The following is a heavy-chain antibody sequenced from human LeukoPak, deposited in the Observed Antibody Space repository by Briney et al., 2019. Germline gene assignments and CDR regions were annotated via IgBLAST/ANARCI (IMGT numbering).Heavy chain of an antibody. Sequence: GGSLRLSCAASGFTFDDYAMSWVRQAPGEGLELVSGINWNGGSRGYADSVKGRFTISRDNAKNSLYLQMNGLRAEDTAVYYCARDNYDSSGYYFDWGQGTLVTVSS. CDR1: GFTFDDYA. V-gene: IGHV3-20*04. J-gene: IGHJ4*02. CDR3: ARDNYDSSGYYFD. D-gene: IGHD3-22*01. CDR2: INWNGGSR.